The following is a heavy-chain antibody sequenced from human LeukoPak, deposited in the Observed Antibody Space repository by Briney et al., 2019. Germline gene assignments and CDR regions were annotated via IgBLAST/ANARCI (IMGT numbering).Heavy chain of an antibody. CDR2: ISSTTTTI. Sequence: GGSLRLSCAASGFTFSSYSMNWVRQAPGKGLEWVSYISSTTTTIYYADSVKGRFTISRDNANNSLYLQMNSPRAEDTAVYYCARDYYDSSSSPFDYWGQGTLVTVSS. V-gene: IGHV3-48*01. CDR1: GFTFSSYS. CDR3: ARDYYDSSSSPFDY. J-gene: IGHJ4*02. D-gene: IGHD3-22*01.